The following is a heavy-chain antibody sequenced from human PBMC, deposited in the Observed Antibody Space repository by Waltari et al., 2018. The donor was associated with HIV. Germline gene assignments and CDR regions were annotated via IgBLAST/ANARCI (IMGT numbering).Heavy chain of an antibody. CDR1: GFTVSSNY. V-gene: IGHV3-53*01. CDR3: ARDPRSSGYYGVDV. Sequence: EVQLVESGGGLIETGGSLRLSCAASGFTVSSNYMSWVRQAPGKGLEWVSVIYRGGSRDYADSVKGRFTISRDKSKNTVSLHMNSLRAEDTAVYYCARDPRSSGYYGVDVWGQGTAVTVSS. CDR2: IYRGGSR. J-gene: IGHJ6*02. D-gene: IGHD1-26*01.